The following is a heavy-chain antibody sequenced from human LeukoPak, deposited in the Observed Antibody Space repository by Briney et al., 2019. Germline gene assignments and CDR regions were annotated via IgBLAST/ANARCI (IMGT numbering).Heavy chain of an antibody. CDR3: GRGPRFAIFGVVSPNMDV. CDR1: GFTFSSYT. CDR2: ISHDGSNK. V-gene: IGHV3-30-3*01. J-gene: IGHJ6*02. D-gene: IGHD3-3*01. Sequence: PGGSLRLSCAASGFTFSSYTMHWVRQAPGKGLEWVAVISHDGSNKYNADSVKGRFTISRDNSKNTLYLQMNSLRPEDTAVYYCGRGPRFAIFGVVSPNMDVWGQGTTVTVSS.